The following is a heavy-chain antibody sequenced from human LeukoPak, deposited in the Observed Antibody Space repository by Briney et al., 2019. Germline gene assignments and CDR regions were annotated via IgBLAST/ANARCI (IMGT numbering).Heavy chain of an antibody. CDR3: ARQNAYNFFFSF. D-gene: IGHD5-24*01. Sequence: MSSETLSLTCTVSGYFISSTSHYWGWIRQPPGKGLEWIGSIYYSGSTYSNPSLKSRVTISEDTSRNQFSLKLSSVTAADTAVYYCARQNAYNFFFSFWGQGTLVTVSS. J-gene: IGHJ4*02. CDR1: GYFISSTSHY. V-gene: IGHV4-39*01. CDR2: IYYSGST.